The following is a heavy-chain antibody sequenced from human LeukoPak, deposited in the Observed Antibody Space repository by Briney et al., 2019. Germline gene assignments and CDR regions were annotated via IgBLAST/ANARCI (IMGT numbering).Heavy chain of an antibody. V-gene: IGHV3-23*01. CDR3: AKWGPVVTAIWRSY. J-gene: IGHJ4*02. CDR1: GFTFSSYS. Sequence: PGGSLRLSCAASGFTFSSYSMNWVRQAPGKGLEWVSAISGSGGSTYYADSVKGRFTISRDNSKNTLYLQMNSLRAEDTAVYYCAKWGPVVTAIWRSYWGQGTLVTVSS. CDR2: ISGSGGST. D-gene: IGHD2-21*02.